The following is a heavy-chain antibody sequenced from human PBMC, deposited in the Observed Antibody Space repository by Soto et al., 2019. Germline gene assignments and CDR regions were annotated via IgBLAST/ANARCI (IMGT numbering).Heavy chain of an antibody. D-gene: IGHD6-19*01. CDR2: ISGSDGST. Sequence: EVQLLESGGGLVQPGGSLRLSCAASGFTFSSYAMSWVRQAPGKGLEWVSAISGSDGSTYYADSVKGRFTISRDNSKNTPYLQMDSLRAEYTSVYYCAKDLRDSRGCYGTLDYWGQGTLVTVSS. V-gene: IGHV3-23*01. J-gene: IGHJ4*02. CDR3: AKDLRDSRGCYGTLDY. CDR1: GFTFSSYA.